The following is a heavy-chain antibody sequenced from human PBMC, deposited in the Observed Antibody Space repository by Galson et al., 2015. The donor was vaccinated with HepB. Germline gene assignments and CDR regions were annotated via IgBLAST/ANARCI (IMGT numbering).Heavy chain of an antibody. CDR2: ISPHNHCT. Sequence: SVKVSCKASGYTFSSYSITWVRQAPGQGLEWVGWISPHNHCTNSAQNFQGRVTMTTDTSTRTAYMELRSLRSDDTAVYYCGAASRDVYTSVLHWGQGTLVTVSS. D-gene: IGHD5-24*01. J-gene: IGHJ4*02. CDR3: GAASRDVYTSVLH. CDR1: GYTFSSYS. V-gene: IGHV1-18*01.